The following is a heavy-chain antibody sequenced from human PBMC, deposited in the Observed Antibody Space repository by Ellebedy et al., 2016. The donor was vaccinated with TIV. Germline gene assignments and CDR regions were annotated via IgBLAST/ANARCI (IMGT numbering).Heavy chain of an antibody. D-gene: IGHD3-3*01. J-gene: IGHJ5*02. CDR1: GLPFSSYA. CDR2: ISDTGRDI. Sequence: GGSLRLXCTVSGLPFSSYAMNWVRQAPGKGLEWISAISDTGRDIIYADSVKGRFTISRDNPKNTLYLQMSSLRVEDTAMYYCARDRDIGVVVKWFDPWGQGTLVTVSS. V-gene: IGHV3-23*01. CDR3: ARDRDIGVVVKWFDP.